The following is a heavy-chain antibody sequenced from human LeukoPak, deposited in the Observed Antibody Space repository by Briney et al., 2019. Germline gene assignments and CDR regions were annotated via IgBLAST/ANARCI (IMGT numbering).Heavy chain of an antibody. CDR2: IYTSGST. CDR1: GGSISSGSYY. V-gene: IGHV4-61*02. D-gene: IGHD3-22*01. J-gene: IGHJ3*02. CDR3: ASPLGYDYYDSSGYPSDAFDI. Sequence: PSETLSLTCTVSGGSISSGSYYWSWIRQPAGKGLEWIGRIYTSGSTNYNPSLKSRVTISVDTSKNQFSLKLSSVTAADTAVYYCASPLGYDYYDSSGYPSDAFDIWGQGTMVTVSS.